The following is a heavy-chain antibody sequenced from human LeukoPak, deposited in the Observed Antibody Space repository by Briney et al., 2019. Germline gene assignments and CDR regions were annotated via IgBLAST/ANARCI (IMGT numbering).Heavy chain of an antibody. CDR3: ASYPGPGIAVAGTG. D-gene: IGHD6-19*01. J-gene: IGHJ4*02. CDR2: IDLSGGRT. V-gene: IGHV1-46*01. CDR1: GYTFTIYY. Sequence: ASVKVSCKASGYTFTIYYMHWVRQAPGQGLERMGIIDLSGGRTSYAQKFQGRVTMTRDMSTSTVYMELSSLRSEDTAVYYCASYPGPGIAVAGTGWGQGTLVTVSS.